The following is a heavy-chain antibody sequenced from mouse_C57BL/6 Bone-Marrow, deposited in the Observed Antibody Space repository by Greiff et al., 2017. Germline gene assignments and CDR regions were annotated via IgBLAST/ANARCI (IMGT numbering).Heavy chain of an antibody. CDR3: ARHRGYWFAY. J-gene: IGHJ3*01. V-gene: IGHV5-9*01. CDR2: ISGGGGNT. Sequence: EVHLVESGGGLVKPGGSLKLSCAASGFTFSSYTMSWVRQTPEKRLEWVATISGGGGNTYYPASVKGRFTISRDTAKNTLYLQMSSLRSEDTALYYCARHRGYWFAYWGQGTLVTVSA. CDR1: GFTFSSYT. D-gene: IGHD2-2*01.